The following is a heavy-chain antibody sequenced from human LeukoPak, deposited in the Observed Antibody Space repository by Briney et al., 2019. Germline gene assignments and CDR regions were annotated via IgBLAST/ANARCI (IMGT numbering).Heavy chain of an antibody. Sequence: GGSLRLSCAASGFTLSSYAMSWVRQAPGKGLEWVSAISVSGNTYHADSVKGRFTISRDSSKNTLYLQMNRLRAEDAAVYYCAKAPVTTCSGAYCYPFDYWGQGTLVTVSS. CDR1: GFTLSSYA. J-gene: IGHJ4*02. V-gene: IGHV3-23*01. CDR2: ISVSGNT. D-gene: IGHD2-21*01. CDR3: AKAPVTTCSGAYCYPFDY.